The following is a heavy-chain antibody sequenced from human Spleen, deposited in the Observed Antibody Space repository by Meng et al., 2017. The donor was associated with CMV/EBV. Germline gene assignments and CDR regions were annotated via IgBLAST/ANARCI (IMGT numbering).Heavy chain of an antibody. J-gene: IGHJ6*02. Sequence: SETLSLTCSVSGGSVSSGSYYWTWIRQAPGKGLEWIGYIYYIGSSKYNPSLKSRVTISVDMSKNQFSLKLSSVTAADTAVYYCARDGDSSGDAFAFWGQGTTVTVSS. V-gene: IGHV4-61*01. CDR1: GGSVSSGSYY. CDR2: IYYIGSS. CDR3: ARDGDSSGDAFAF. D-gene: IGHD3-22*01.